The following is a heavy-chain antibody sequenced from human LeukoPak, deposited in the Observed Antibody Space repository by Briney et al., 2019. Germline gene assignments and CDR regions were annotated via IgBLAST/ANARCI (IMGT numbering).Heavy chain of an antibody. D-gene: IGHD4-17*01. CDR2: IFTGGTT. J-gene: IGHJ4*02. CDR1: GFTVSSNY. Sequence: GGSLRLSCAASGFTVSSNYMSWVRQAPGKGLEWVSVIFTGGTTYYADSVKGRFTISRDNSKNTLYLQMNSLRAEDTAMYYCASRRDYGINYWGQGTLVTVSS. V-gene: IGHV3-53*01. CDR3: ASRRDYGINY.